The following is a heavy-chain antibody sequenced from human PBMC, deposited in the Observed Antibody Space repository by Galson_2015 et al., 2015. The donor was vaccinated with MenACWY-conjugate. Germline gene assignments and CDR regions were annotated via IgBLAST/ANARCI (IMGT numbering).Heavy chain of an antibody. V-gene: IGHV4-4*02. D-gene: IGHD4-17*01. CDR3: ARTYGDYRDAFDI. CDR2: IYHSGST. J-gene: IGHJ3*02. CDR1: GGSISSSNW. Sequence: ETLSLTCAVSGGSISSSNWWSWVRQPPGKGLEWIGEIYHSGSTNYNPSLKSRVTISVDKSKNQFSLKLRSATAADTAVYYCARTYGDYRDAFDIWGQGTMVTVSS.